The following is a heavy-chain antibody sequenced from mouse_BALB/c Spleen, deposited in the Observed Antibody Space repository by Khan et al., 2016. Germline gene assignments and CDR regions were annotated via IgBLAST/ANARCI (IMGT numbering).Heavy chain of an antibody. CDR3: TRGDYYGSGY. CDR1: SYSISSGYS. V-gene: IGHV3-1*02. CDR2: IHYSGST. Sequence: EVQLQESGPDLVKPSQSLSLTCTVTSYSISSGYSWHWIRQFPGNKLEWMAYIHYSGSTNYNPSLKSRISITRDTSKNQFFLQLISVTTEDTATYYCTRGDYYGSGYWGQGTTLTVSS. D-gene: IGHD1-1*01. J-gene: IGHJ2*01.